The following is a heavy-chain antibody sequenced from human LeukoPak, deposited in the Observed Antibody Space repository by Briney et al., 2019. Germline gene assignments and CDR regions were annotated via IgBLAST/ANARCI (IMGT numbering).Heavy chain of an antibody. J-gene: IGHJ6*02. D-gene: IGHD3-16*01. CDR1: GFTFSNAS. CDR2: IRSKTDGGAT. V-gene: IGHV3-15*01. Sequence: GGSLRLSGAASGFTFSNASMSWVRQAPGKGLEYIGRIRSKTDGGATDYTVKGRFTISRDDSKSTLYLQMNGLTTEDTAVYYCTTANGGVWGQGTTVTVSS. CDR3: TTANGGV.